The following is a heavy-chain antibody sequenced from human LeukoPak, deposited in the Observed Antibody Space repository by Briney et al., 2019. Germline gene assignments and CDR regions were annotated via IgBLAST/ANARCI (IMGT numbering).Heavy chain of an antibody. CDR2: ISAYNGNT. CDR1: GYTFTSYG. V-gene: IGHV1-18*01. Sequence: GASVKVSCKASGYTFTSYGISWVRQAPGQGLEWMGWISAYNGNTNYAQKFQGRATITTDESTSTAYMELSSLRSEDTAVYYCARDSRQEGIAVAGGDAFDIWGQGTMVTVSS. CDR3: ARDSRQEGIAVAGGDAFDI. D-gene: IGHD6-19*01. J-gene: IGHJ3*02.